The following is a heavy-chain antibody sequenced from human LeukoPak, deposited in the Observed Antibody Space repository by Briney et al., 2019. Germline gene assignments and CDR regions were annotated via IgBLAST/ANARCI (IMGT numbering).Heavy chain of an antibody. V-gene: IGHV1-2*02. CDR1: GYTFSGYY. CDR3: ARGGYSGTEKPNDY. Sequence: GASVKVSCKASGYTFSGYYIHWVRQAPGQGLEWMGWINPNSGGTNYAQKFQGRVTMTRDTSISTAYMELSSLRSDDTAVYYCARGGYSGTEKPNDYWGQGTLVTVSS. D-gene: IGHD5-12*01. CDR2: INPNSGGT. J-gene: IGHJ4*02.